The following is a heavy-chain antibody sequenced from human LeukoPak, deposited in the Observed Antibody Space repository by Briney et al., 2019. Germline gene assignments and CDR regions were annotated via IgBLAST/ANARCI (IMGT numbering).Heavy chain of an antibody. CDR2: ISSSSSYI. J-gene: IGHJ3*02. CDR1: GFTFSSYS. CDR3: ARDPSSSWYADAFDI. D-gene: IGHD6-13*01. V-gene: IGHV3-21*01. Sequence: GGSLRLSCAASGFTFSSYSMNWVRQAPGKGLEWVSSISSSSSYIYYADSVKGRFTISRDNAKNSLYLQMNSLRAEDTAVYYCARDPSSSWYADAFDIWGQGTMVTVSS.